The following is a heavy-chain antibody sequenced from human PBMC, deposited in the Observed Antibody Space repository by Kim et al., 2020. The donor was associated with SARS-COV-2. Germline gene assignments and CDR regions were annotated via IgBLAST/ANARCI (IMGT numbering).Heavy chain of an antibody. D-gene: IGHD1-26*01. J-gene: IGHJ6*01. CDR2: ISSSSSTI. CDR1: GFTFSSYT. V-gene: IGHV3-48*01. CDR3: ARVVGTTSYYYYGMDV. Sequence: GGSLRLSCAASGFTFSSYTMHWVRQAPGKGLEWVSYISSSSSTIYYADSVKGRFTISRDNSKNSLYLQMNSLRAEDTAVYYCARVVGTTSYYYYGMDVWG.